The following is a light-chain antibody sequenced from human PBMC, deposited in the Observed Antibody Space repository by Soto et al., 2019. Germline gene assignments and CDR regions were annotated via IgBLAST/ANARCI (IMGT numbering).Light chain of an antibody. V-gene: IGLV2-11*01. J-gene: IGLJ1*01. CDR3: CAYAGSYTYV. CDR1: SSDVGGYNY. CDR2: DVS. Sequence: QSALTQPRSVSGSPGQSVTISCTGTSSDVGGYNYVSWYQQHPGKAPKLMIYDVSKRPSGVPDRFSGSKSGNTASLTISGLQAEDEADDYCCAYAGSYTYVFGTGTKVTGL.